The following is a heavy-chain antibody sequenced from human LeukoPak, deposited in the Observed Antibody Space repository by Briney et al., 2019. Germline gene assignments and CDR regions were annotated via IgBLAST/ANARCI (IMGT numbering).Heavy chain of an antibody. V-gene: IGHV3-23*01. CDR2: ISGSGGST. Sequence: GGSLRLSCTASGFSFGDYAMSWVRQAPGKGLEWVSAISGSGGSTYYADSVKGRFTISRDNSKNTLYLQMNSLRAEDTAVYYCAKVPMVRGVIGYFDYWGQGTLVTVSS. CDR1: GFSFGDYA. J-gene: IGHJ4*02. D-gene: IGHD3-10*01. CDR3: AKVPMVRGVIGYFDY.